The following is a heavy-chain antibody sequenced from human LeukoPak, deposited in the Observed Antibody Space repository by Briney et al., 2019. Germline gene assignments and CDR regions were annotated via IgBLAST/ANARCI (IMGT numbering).Heavy chain of an antibody. CDR2: PYYRSKWYN. J-gene: IGHJ2*01. Sequence: SQTLSLTCASSGDSVSSNSAAWNWIRQSPSRGLGWLGRPYYRSKWYNDDPVSVKSRITTNPATSKNQFSLQLTSVTPDDTAVYYCARGKWELPSHYWCSDLWGRGTLVTVSS. D-gene: IGHD1-26*01. CDR3: ARGKWELPSHYWCSDL. CDR1: GDSVSSNSAA. V-gene: IGHV6-1*01.